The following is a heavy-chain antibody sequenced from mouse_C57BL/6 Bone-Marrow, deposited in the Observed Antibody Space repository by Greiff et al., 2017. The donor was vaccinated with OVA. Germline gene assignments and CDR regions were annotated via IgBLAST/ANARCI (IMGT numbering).Heavy chain of an antibody. CDR1: GYTFTDYN. Sequence: EVQLQQSGPELVKPGASVKIPCKASGYTFTDYNMDWVKQSHGKSLEWIGAINPNNGGTIYNQKFKGKATLTVDKSSSTAYMELRSLTSEDTAVYYCARSMITTDYYYAMDYWGQGTSVTVSS. V-gene: IGHV1-18*01. CDR3: ARSMITTDYYYAMDY. J-gene: IGHJ4*01. D-gene: IGHD2-4*01. CDR2: INPNNGGT.